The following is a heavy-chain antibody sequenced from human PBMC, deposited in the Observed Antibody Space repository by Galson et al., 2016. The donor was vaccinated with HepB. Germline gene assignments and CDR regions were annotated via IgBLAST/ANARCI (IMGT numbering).Heavy chain of an antibody. CDR3: AHGSGWLFDY. CDR2: IYWNDDS. Sequence: PALVKPTQTLTLTCTFSGFSLTTTAVGVGWFRQPPGKALEWLALIYWNDDSHYSPSLRSRLTLTKDTSKNHVVLTMTNMDPMDTATYYCAHGSGWLFDYWGQGTLVTVSS. D-gene: IGHD6-19*01. CDR1: GFSLTTTAVG. J-gene: IGHJ4*02. V-gene: IGHV2-5*01.